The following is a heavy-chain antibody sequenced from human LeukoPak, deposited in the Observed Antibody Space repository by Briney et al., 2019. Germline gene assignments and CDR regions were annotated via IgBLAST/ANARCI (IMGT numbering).Heavy chain of an antibody. Sequence: GGSLRLSCAATGFTFSSYAMSWVRQAPGKGPEWVSAISGSGGSTYYADSVKGRFTISRDNSKNTLYLQMNSLRAEDTAVYYCARASLAAAGKSPPDYWGQGTLVTVSS. V-gene: IGHV3-23*01. D-gene: IGHD6-13*01. CDR3: ARASLAAAGKSPPDY. J-gene: IGHJ4*02. CDR1: GFTFSSYA. CDR2: ISGSGGST.